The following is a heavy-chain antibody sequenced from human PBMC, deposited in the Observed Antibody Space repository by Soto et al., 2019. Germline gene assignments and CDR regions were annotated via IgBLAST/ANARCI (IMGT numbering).Heavy chain of an antibody. V-gene: IGHV3-21*01. J-gene: IGHJ4*02. D-gene: IGHD1-26*01. CDR1: GFTFSSYS. Sequence: EVQLVESGGGLVKPGGSLRLSCAASGFTFSSYSMNWVRQAPGKGLEWVSSISSSSSYIYYADSVKGRFTISRDNAKNSLYRQMNSLGAEDTAVYYCAAVEGGSDSVDYWGQGTLVTVSS. CDR3: AAVEGGSDSVDY. CDR2: ISSSSSYI.